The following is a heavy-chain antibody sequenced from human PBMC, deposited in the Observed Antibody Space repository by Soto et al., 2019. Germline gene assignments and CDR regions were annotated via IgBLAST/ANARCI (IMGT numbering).Heavy chain of an antibody. Sequence: VQLVESGGDVAQPGTSLRLSCAASGFTFGSYAMHWVRQAPGKGLQWVSLISSDGSNRKSADFVQGRLTISRDNSKNRLDLQINGLTAEDTAMYYCAKDRPRSSGSKQYYAFDVWGQGTTVTVSS. D-gene: IGHD6-19*01. J-gene: IGHJ6*02. CDR2: ISSDGSNR. CDR3: AKDRPRSSGSKQYYAFDV. V-gene: IGHV3-30*18. CDR1: GFTFGSYA.